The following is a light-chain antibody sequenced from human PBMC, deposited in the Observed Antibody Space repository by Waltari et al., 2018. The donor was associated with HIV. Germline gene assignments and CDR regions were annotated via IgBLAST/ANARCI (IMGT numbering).Light chain of an antibody. CDR2: DAS. V-gene: IGKV3-11*01. Sequence: EIVLTQSPATLSLSPGESATLSCRASQSVSSYLAWYQQKPGQAPRLLLYDASNRATGIPARFSGSGSGTDFTLTISSLEPEDFAVYYCQQRSNWPPALTFGGGTKVEIK. CDR3: QQRSNWPPALT. CDR1: QSVSSY. J-gene: IGKJ4*01.